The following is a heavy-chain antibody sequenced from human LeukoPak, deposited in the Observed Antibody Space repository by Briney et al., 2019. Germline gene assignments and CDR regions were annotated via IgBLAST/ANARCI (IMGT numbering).Heavy chain of an antibody. CDR3: ARSLRGVVVVVAATAPATGWFDP. J-gene: IGHJ5*02. V-gene: IGHV1-2*06. CDR2: INPNSGGT. CDR1: GYTFTGYY. Sequence: ASVKVSCKASGYTFTGYYMHWVRQAPGQGLEWKGRINPNSGGTNYAQKFQGRVTMTRDTSISTAYMELSRLRSDDTAVYYCARSLRGVVVVVAATAPATGWFDPWGQGTPVTVSS. D-gene: IGHD2-15*01.